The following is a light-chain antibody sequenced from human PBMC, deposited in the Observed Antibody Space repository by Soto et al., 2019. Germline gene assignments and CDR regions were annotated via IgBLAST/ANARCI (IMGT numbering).Light chain of an antibody. CDR2: GAS. V-gene: IGKV3-20*01. Sequence: ESVLAQSPCTLSLSPGERATLSCRASQSVSNNYLAWYQQKPGQAPRLLIYGASSRATGIPDRFSGSGSGTDFTLTISRLEPEDFAVYYCQQYGSSPITFGQGTRLEI. J-gene: IGKJ5*01. CDR3: QQYGSSPIT. CDR1: QSVSNNY.